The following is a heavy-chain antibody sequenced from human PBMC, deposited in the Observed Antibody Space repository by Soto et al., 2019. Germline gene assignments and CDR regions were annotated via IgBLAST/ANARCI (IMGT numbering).Heavy chain of an antibody. CDR1: GGSISSGDYY. J-gene: IGHJ3*02. Sequence: SETLSLTCTVSGGSISSGDYYWSWIRQPPGKGLEWIGYIYYSGSTYYNPSLKSRVTISVDTSKNQFSLKLSSVTAADTAVYYCATAGAATSDAFDIWGQGTMVTVSS. CDR3: ATAGAATSDAFDI. CDR2: IYYSGST. D-gene: IGHD5-12*01. V-gene: IGHV4-30-4*01.